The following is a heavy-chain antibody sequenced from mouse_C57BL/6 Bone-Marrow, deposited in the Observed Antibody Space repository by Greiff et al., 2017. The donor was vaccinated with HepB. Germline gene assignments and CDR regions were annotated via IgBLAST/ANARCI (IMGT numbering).Heavy chain of an antibody. CDR2: IRYSGST. Sequence: DVKLQESGPGMVKPSQSLSLTCTVTGYSITSGYDWHWIRHFPGNKLEWMGYIRYSGSTNYNPSLKSRISITHDTSTNHFFLKLNSVTTEDTATYYCARGDYYGVDYWGQGTTLTGSS. CDR1: GYSITSGYD. J-gene: IGHJ2*01. CDR3: ARGDYYGVDY. V-gene: IGHV3-1*01. D-gene: IGHD1-1*01.